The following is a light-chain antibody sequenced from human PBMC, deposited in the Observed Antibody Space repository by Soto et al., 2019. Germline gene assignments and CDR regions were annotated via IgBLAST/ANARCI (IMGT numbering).Light chain of an antibody. V-gene: IGLV2-14*03. Sequence: QSALTQPASVSGSPGQSITISCTGTSSDFGIFDFVSWFQQHPGQVPKLIVYHVTNRPSGVSDRFSGSKSGNTASLTISGLQAEDEAAYYCASYTSTSTILFGGGTKVTVL. J-gene: IGLJ2*01. CDR1: SSDFGIFDF. CDR2: HVT. CDR3: ASYTSTSTIL.